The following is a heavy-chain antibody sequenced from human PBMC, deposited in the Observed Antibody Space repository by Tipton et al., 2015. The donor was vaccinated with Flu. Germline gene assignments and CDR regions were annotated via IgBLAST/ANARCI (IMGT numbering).Heavy chain of an antibody. J-gene: IGHJ4*02. Sequence: TLSLTCTVSGGSIRSNNYNWGWLRQPPGKGLEWIGSVNYGGGTSYNPSLQRRLTISLDTPKNHFSLRRSSVTAADTAVYYCARRGYGSYAPIDYWGQGTLVSVSS. V-gene: IGHV4-39*07. CDR3: ARRGYGSYAPIDY. CDR2: VNYGGGT. CDR1: GGSIRSNNYN. D-gene: IGHD3-10*01.